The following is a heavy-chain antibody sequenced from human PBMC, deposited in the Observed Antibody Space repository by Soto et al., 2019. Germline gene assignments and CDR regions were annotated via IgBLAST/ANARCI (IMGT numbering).Heavy chain of an antibody. CDR1: GYTFTSYG. D-gene: IGHD3-3*01. CDR3: VREFGGMTGDFWNPRGYYYMDV. Sequence: QVQLVQSGAEVKKPGASVKVSCKASGYTFTSYGISWVRQAPGQGLEWMGLISAYNGNTNYAQKLQGRVTMPTDTSTSTAYMELRSLRSADTAVYYCVREFGGMTGDFWNPRGYYYMDVWGKGTTVTVSS. CDR2: ISAYNGNT. J-gene: IGHJ6*03. V-gene: IGHV1-18*01.